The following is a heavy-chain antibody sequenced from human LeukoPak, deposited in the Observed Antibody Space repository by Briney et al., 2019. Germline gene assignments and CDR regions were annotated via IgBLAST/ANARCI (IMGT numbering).Heavy chain of an antibody. V-gene: IGHV1-69*04. Sequence: SVTVSFTSSGGTFISYAISWVRQAPGQGLEWMGRIIPILGIANYEQKFQGRVTITADKSTSTAYMELSSLRSEDTAAYYCASTGPGDTGYFDYWGQGTLVTVSS. CDR1: GGTFISYA. CDR2: IIPILGIA. CDR3: ASTGPGDTGYFDY. D-gene: IGHD7-27*01. J-gene: IGHJ4*02.